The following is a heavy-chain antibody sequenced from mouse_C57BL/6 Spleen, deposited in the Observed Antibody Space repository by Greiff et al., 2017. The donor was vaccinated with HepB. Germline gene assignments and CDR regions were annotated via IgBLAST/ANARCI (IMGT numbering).Heavy chain of an antibody. V-gene: IGHV1-39*01. CDR1: GYSFTDYN. CDR2: INPNYGTT. D-gene: IGHD1-1*01. J-gene: IGHJ2*01. Sequence: VKPGASVKISCKASGYSFTDYNMNWVKQSNGKSLEWIGVINPNYGTTSYNQKFKGKATLTVDQSSSTAYMQLNSLTSEDSAVYYCARGGLGGSSWDYFDYWGQGTTLTVSS. CDR3: ARGGLGGSSWDYFDY.